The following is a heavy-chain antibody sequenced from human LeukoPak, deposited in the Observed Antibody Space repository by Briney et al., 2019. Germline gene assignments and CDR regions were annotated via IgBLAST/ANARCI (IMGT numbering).Heavy chain of an antibody. D-gene: IGHD1-1*01. J-gene: IGHJ3*02. CDR3: ARGLANAGAFDI. CDR1: SDSINNYY. V-gene: IGHV4-59*12. Sequence: SETLSLTCTVSSDSINNYYWSWLRQPPGKGLEWIGYIYYSGSTNYNPSLKSRVTISVDTSKTQFSLKLSSVTAADTAVYYCARGLANAGAFDIWGQGTMVTVSS. CDR2: IYYSGST.